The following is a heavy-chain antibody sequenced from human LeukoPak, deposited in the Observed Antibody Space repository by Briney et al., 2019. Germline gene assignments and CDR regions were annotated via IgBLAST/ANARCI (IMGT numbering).Heavy chain of an antibody. J-gene: IGHJ4*02. D-gene: IGHD3-22*01. Sequence: ASVKVSCKASGYTFTSYDINWVRQATGQGLEWMGWMNPNSGNTGYAQKFQGRVTMTRNTSISTAYMELSSLRSEDTAVYYCAREYYDSGGYIDYWGQGTLVTVSS. CDR3: AREYYDSGGYIDY. CDR2: MNPNSGNT. CDR1: GYTFTSYD. V-gene: IGHV1-8*01.